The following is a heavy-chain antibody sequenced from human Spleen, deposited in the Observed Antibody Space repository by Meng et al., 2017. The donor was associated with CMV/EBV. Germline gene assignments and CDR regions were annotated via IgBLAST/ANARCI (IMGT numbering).Heavy chain of an antibody. D-gene: IGHD6-6*01. CDR2: ISASRGTI. J-gene: IGHJ4*02. Sequence: GESLKISCAASGFTFSSYEMHWVRQSPGKGLEWVSYISASRGTIFYADSVKGRFSISRDNAKNALYLQMNSLRPDDTAIYYCARGMGTGLAARPGYFDFWGRGTLVTVSS. V-gene: IGHV3-48*03. CDR1: GFTFSSYE. CDR3: ARGMGTGLAARPGYFDF.